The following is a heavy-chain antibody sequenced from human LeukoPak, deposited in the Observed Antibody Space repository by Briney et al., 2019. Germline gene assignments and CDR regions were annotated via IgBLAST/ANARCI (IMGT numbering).Heavy chain of an antibody. J-gene: IGHJ2*01. CDR2: IYYGGST. CDR3: ARDTSLGWYFDL. CDR1: GFIFSTNY. V-gene: IGHV3-53*04. Sequence: GGSLRLSCAASGFIFSTNYMLWVRQAPGKGLEWVSIIYYGGSTYYADSVKGRFAISRHDSKNTVYLQMDSLKPEDTAIYYCARDTSLGWYFDLWGRGTLVTVSS.